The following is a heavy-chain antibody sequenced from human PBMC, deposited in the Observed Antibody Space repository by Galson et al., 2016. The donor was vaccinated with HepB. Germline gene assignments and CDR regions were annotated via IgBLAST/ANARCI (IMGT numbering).Heavy chain of an antibody. CDR1: GFAFSGSG. CDR2: ISSRVSPI. Sequence: SLRLSCAASGFAFSGSGLNWVRQAPGKGLQWISYISSRVSPIYYADSVKGRFTISRDNAKNSVYLQMNNLRDEDTGVYYCARELVRSAFDLWGQGTMVTVSS. D-gene: IGHD6-6*01. V-gene: IGHV3-48*02. CDR3: ARELVRSAFDL. J-gene: IGHJ3*01.